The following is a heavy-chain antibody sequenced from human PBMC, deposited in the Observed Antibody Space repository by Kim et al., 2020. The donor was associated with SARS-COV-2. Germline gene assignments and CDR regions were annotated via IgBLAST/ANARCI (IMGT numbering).Heavy chain of an antibody. CDR1: GGSFSGYY. CDR2: INHSGST. CDR3: ARGGGYCSGGSCFRNAFD. V-gene: IGHV4-34*01. D-gene: IGHD2-15*01. J-gene: IGHJ3*02. Sequence: SETLSLTCAVYGGSFSGYYWSWIRQPPGKGLEWIGEINHSGSTNYNPSLKIRVTISVDTSKNQFSLKLSSVTAADTAVYYCARGGGYCSGGSCFRNAFD.